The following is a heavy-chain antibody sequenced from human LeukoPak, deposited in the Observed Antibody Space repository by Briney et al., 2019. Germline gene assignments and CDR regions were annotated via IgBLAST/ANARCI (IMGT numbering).Heavy chain of an antibody. J-gene: IGHJ4*02. V-gene: IGHV1-18*01. Sequence: GASVKVSCKASGYTFTSYGISWVRQAPGQGLEWMGWISAYNGNTNYAQKLQGRVTMTTDTSTSTAYMELRSLRSDDTAVYYCARDFSLYDYVWGSYRQGGYFDYWGQGTLVTVSS. CDR2: ISAYNGNT. CDR3: ARDFSLYDYVWGSYRQGGYFDY. CDR1: GYTFTSYG. D-gene: IGHD3-16*02.